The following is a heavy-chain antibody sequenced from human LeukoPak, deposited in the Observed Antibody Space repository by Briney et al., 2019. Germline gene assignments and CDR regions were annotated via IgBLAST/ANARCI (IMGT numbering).Heavy chain of an antibody. CDR3: ARGSYCSSTSCYTSSAFDI. CDR1: GGSFSGYY. V-gene: IGHV4-34*01. J-gene: IGHJ3*02. D-gene: IGHD2-2*02. CDR2: INHSGST. Sequence: PSETLSLTCAVYGGSFSGYYWSWIRQPPGKGLEWIGEINHSGSTNYNPSLKSRVTISVDTSKNQFSLKLSSVTAADTAVYYCARGSYCSSTSCYTSSAFDIWGQGTMVTVSS.